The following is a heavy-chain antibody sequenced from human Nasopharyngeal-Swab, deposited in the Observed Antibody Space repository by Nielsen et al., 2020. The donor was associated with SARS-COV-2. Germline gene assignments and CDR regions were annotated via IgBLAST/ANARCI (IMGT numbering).Heavy chain of an antibody. CDR1: GFTFSSYW. CDR3: ARDYTRFDY. Sequence: GGSLRLSCAASGFTFSSYWMSWVRQAPGKGLEWVAYIKEDGSEKYFVDSVKGRFTISRDNAKNSLYLQMNSLRAEDTAVYSCARDYTRFDYWGQGTLVTVSS. V-gene: IGHV3-7*05. J-gene: IGHJ4*02. CDR2: IKEDGSEK. D-gene: IGHD3-16*01.